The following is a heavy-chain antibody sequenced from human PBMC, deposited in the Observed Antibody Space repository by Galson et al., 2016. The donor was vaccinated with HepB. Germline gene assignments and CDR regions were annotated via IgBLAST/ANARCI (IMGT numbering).Heavy chain of an antibody. CDR1: GGTFSSYA. J-gene: IGHJ4*02. Sequence: SVKVSCKASGGTFSSYAISWVRQAPGQGPEWVGGIIPIFDSAENAQKFQGRVTITADESTGIAYMELSSLRSEDTAVYYCAGSLYSSGWYANWGQGTLVTVSS. D-gene: IGHD6-19*01. V-gene: IGHV1-69*13. CDR3: AGSLYSSGWYAN. CDR2: IIPIFDSA.